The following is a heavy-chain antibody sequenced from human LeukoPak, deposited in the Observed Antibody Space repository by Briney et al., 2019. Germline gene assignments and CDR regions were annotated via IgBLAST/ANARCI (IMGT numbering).Heavy chain of an antibody. CDR3: ARLKAVAGMNLPPDY. J-gene: IGHJ4*02. D-gene: IGHD6-19*01. CDR2: ISGSGGST. V-gene: IGHV3-23*01. Sequence: GGSLRLSCAASGFTFSSYGMIWVRQAPGKGLEWVSGISGSGGSTYVADSVKGRFTISRDDSKNTLYLQMNSLRAEDTAVYYCARLKAVAGMNLPPDYWGQGTLVTVSS. CDR1: GFTFSSYG.